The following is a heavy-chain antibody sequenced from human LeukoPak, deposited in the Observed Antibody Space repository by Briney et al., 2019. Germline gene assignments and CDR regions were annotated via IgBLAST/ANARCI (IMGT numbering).Heavy chain of an antibody. CDR3: ARGDTVTAIRY. J-gene: IGHJ4*02. Sequence: SETLSLTCTVSGGSISSYYWSWIRQPPGKGLEWIGYIYYSGSTNYNPSLKSRVTISVDTSKNQFSLKLSSVTAADTAVYYCARGDTVTAIRYWGQGTLATVSS. V-gene: IGHV4-59*01. CDR1: GGSISSYY. D-gene: IGHD2-21*02. CDR2: IYYSGST.